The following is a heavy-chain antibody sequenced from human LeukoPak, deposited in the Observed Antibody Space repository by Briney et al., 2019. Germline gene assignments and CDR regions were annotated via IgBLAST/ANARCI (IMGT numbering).Heavy chain of an antibody. CDR2: LYSDGRSL. D-gene: IGHD4-17*01. J-gene: IGHJ4*02. CDR3: ARDYGDYSDY. CDR1: GFNFTGYW. Sequence: GGSLRLSCAGSGFNFTGYWMHWVRQAPGKGLEWISRLYSDGRSLTYADSVMGRFTISRDNAKNMLYLQMNSLRAEDTAVYYCARDYGDYSDYWGQGTLVTVSS. V-gene: IGHV3-74*03.